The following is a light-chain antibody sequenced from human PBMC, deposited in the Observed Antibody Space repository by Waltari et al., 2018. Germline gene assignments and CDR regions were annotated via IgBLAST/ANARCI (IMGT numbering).Light chain of an antibody. J-gene: IGKJ4*01. Sequence: AVQFTQSPSSLSASVGDSVPITCRASQGVSRCLAWYQQKPGKAPKLLIHDVSSLESGVSSRFSGSGSGTDFTLTINSLQPEDFATYYCQQLNSYPLTFGGGTKVEIK. V-gene: IGKV1-13*02. CDR1: QGVSRC. CDR2: DVS. CDR3: QQLNSYPLT.